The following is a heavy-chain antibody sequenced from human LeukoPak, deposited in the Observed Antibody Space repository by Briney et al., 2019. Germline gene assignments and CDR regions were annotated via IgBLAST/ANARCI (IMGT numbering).Heavy chain of an antibody. D-gene: IGHD6-13*01. CDR3: ARPYSISWELDS. CDR1: GFTFRKYW. V-gene: IGHV3-7*01. J-gene: IGHJ5*01. Sequence: PGGSLRLSCAATGFTFRKYWMSWVRQTIGKGLECVAKIKEDGSEKHYVDSVKGRFTISRDNAKNSLYLQMNSLRAEDTAVYYCARPYSISWELDSWGQGTLVTVSS. CDR2: IKEDGSEK.